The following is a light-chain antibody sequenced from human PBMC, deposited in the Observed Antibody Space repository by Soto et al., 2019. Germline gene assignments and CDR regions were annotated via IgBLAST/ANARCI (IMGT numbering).Light chain of an antibody. V-gene: IGKV1-9*01. CDR3: QQLFYSPIP. Sequence: DIQLTQSPSVLSPYQGESVTITCRSSQRISTSLAWYPVKPGKATTLLIYAASTLESGVPSRFSATVSGTEFSLTITSLQPEDFATYYCQQLFYSPIPFCQVALLEI. J-gene: IGKJ5*01. CDR1: QRISTS. CDR2: AAS.